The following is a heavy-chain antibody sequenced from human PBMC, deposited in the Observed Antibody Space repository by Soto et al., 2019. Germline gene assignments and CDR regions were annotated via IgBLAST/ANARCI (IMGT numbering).Heavy chain of an antibody. V-gene: IGHV5-51*01. CDR2: IYPGDSDT. Sequence: PGESLKISSKCSGYSFTSYWIGWVRQMPGKGLEWMGIIYPGDSDTRYSPSFQGQVTISADKSISTAYLQWSSLKASDTAMYYCARHFNSNQAYYYYYMDVWGKGTTVTVSS. CDR3: ARHFNSNQAYYYYYMDV. CDR1: GYSFTSYW. J-gene: IGHJ6*03. D-gene: IGHD1-20*01.